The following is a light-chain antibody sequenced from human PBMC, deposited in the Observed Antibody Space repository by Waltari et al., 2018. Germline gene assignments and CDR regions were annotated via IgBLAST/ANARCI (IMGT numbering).Light chain of an antibody. Sequence: ALTPPAPVSGSPGQSITISRTGTSRDVWGFYLFSWYQQHPGKAPKLMIYEVSKRPSGVSNRFSGSKSGNTASLTISGLQAEDEADYYCCSYAGSSTLVFGGGTKLTVL. J-gene: IGLJ2*01. CDR1: SRDVWGFYL. CDR2: EVS. CDR3: CSYAGSSTLV. V-gene: IGLV2-23*02.